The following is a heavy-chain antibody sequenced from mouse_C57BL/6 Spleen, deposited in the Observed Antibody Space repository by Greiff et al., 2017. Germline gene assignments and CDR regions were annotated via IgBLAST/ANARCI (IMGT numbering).Heavy chain of an antibody. V-gene: IGHV1-72*01. J-gene: IGHJ4*01. CDR2: IDPNSGGT. D-gene: IGHD2-3*01. CDR3: ARSRWLLRGDYYAMDY. Sequence: QVQLQQPGAELVKPGASVKLSCKASGYTFTSYWMHWVKQRPGRGLEWIGRIDPNSGGTKYNEKFKSKATLTVDKPSSTAYMQLSSLTSEDSAVYYCARSRWLLRGDYYAMDYWGQGTSVTVSS. CDR1: GYTFTSYW.